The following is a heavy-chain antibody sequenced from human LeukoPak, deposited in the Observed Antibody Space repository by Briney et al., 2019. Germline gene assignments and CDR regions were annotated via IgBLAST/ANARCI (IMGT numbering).Heavy chain of an antibody. D-gene: IGHD2-21*01. J-gene: IGHJ5*02. CDR1: GFTFDDYA. Sequence: PGRSLRLSCAASGFTFDDYAMHWVRQAPGKGLERVSGISWNSGSIGYADSVKGRFTISRDNAKNSLYLQMNSLRAEDTALYYCAKGNRGGGDWDWFDPWGQGTLVTVSS. CDR3: AKGNRGGGDWDWFDP. V-gene: IGHV3-9*01. CDR2: ISWNSGSI.